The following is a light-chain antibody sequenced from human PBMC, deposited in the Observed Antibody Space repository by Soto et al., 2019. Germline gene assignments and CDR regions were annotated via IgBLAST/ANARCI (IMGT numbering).Light chain of an antibody. CDR2: EVS. J-gene: IGLJ3*02. CDR1: SSDVGDYNY. Sequence: QSVLTQPRSVSGSPGQSVTISCTGTSSDVGDYNYVSWYQQHPGKAPKLMIYEVSNRPSGVSNRFSGSKSGNTASLTISGLQAEDEADYYCSSYTSSSTWVFGGGTKLTVL. V-gene: IGLV2-14*01. CDR3: SSYTSSSTWV.